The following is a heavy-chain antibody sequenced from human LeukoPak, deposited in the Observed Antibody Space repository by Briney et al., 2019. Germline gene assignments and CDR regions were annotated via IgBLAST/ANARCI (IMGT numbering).Heavy chain of an antibody. CDR1: GFTFNTYA. Sequence: GGSLRLSCAASGFTFNTYAIYWVRQAPGKGLEWVSAISGSGGSTYYADSVKGRFTISRDNSKNTLYLQMNSLRAEDTAVYYCAKGGVRGVIYNWFDPWGQGTLVTVSS. CDR2: ISGSGGST. D-gene: IGHD3-10*01. V-gene: IGHV3-23*01. J-gene: IGHJ5*02. CDR3: AKGGVRGVIYNWFDP.